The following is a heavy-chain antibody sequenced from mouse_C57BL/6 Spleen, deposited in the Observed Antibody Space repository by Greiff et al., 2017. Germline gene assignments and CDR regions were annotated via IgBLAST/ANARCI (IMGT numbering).Heavy chain of an antibody. J-gene: IGHJ2*01. V-gene: IGHV1-80*01. CDR3: ARSDLTGGFDY. D-gene: IGHD4-1*01. CDR2: IYPGDGDT. Sequence: LQESGAELVKPGASVKISCKASGYAFSSYWMNWVKQRPGKGLEWIGQIYPGDGDTNYNGKFKGKATLTADKSSSTAYMQLSSLTSEDSAVYFCARSDLTGGFDYGGQGTTLTVSS. CDR1: GYAFSSYW.